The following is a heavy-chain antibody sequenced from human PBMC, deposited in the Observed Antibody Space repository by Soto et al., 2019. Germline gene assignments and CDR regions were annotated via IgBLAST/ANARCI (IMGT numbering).Heavy chain of an antibody. Sequence: SVKVSCKASGGTFSCYAISWVRQAPGQGLGWMGGIIPIFGTANYAQKFQGRVTITADESTSTAYMELSSLRSEDTAVYYCARDLPLIAAADIYYYYGMDVWGQGTTVTVSS. CDR3: ARDLPLIAAADIYYYYGMDV. V-gene: IGHV1-69*13. J-gene: IGHJ6*02. D-gene: IGHD6-13*01. CDR2: IIPIFGTA. CDR1: GGTFSCYA.